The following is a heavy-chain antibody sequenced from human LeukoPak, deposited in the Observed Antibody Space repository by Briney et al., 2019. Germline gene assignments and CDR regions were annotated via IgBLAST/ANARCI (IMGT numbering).Heavy chain of an antibody. Sequence: GGSLRLSCAASGFTFNDYAMHWVRHAPGKGLEWVSRISWDGCSKHYADSVKGRFTISRDNSKNSLYLHMNSLRPEHTALYYFAEDIYSRAVVPTPGGVDYWGQGTLVTVSS. D-gene: IGHD2-2*01. CDR1: GFTFNDYA. CDR2: ISWDGCSK. J-gene: IGHJ4*02. V-gene: IGHV3-43*02. CDR3: AEDIYSRAVVPTPGGVDY.